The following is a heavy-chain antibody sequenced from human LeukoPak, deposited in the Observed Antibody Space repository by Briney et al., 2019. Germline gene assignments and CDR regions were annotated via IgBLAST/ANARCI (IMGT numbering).Heavy chain of an antibody. CDR3: ARERHVDTAMDFDY. CDR2: IYYSGST. CDR1: GGSISSSSYY. J-gene: IGHJ4*02. V-gene: IGHV4-39*07. D-gene: IGHD5-18*01. Sequence: SETLSLTCTVSGGSISSSSYYWGWIRQPPGKGLEWIGSIYYSGSTYYNPSLKSRVTISVDTSKNQFSLKLSSVTAADTAVYYCARERHVDTAMDFDYWGQGTLVTVSS.